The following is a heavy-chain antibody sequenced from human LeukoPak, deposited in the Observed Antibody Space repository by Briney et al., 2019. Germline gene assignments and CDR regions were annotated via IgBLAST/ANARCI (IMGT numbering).Heavy chain of an antibody. Sequence: PGGSLRLSCAASGFTFSSYEMNWVRQAPGKGLEWVSYISSSGSTIYYADSVKGRFTISRDNAKNSLYLQMNSLRVEDTAVYYCARDDGYTSSWSFDYWGQGILVTVSS. CDR3: ARDDGYTSSWSFDY. D-gene: IGHD6-13*01. J-gene: IGHJ4*02. CDR1: GFTFSSYE. V-gene: IGHV3-48*03. CDR2: ISSSGSTI.